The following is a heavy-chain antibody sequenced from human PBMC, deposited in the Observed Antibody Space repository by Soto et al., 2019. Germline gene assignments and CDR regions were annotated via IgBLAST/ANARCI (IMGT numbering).Heavy chain of an antibody. Sequence: PGGSPRLSCAASGFTLSNFWMHWVRQVPGKGLVWVSRINDDGSRTKYADSVEGRLTISRDTAKNTLYLQMDSLRVEDTAVYYCVRDHHDYDFWSGNPRGYFDLWGRGTLVTVSS. CDR2: INDDGSRT. D-gene: IGHD3-3*01. J-gene: IGHJ2*01. V-gene: IGHV3-74*01. CDR3: VRDHHDYDFWSGNPRGYFDL. CDR1: GFTLSNFW.